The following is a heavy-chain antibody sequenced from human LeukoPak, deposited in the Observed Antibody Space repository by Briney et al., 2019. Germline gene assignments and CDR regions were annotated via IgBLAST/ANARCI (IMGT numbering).Heavy chain of an antibody. J-gene: IGHJ5*02. CDR2: MYYSGST. CDR1: GGSFSGYY. D-gene: IGHD3-16*01. Sequence: SETLSLTCAVYGGSFSGYYWSWIRQPPGKGLEWIGSMYYSGSTFHIPSLKSRVTMSVDTSKNQFSLELTSLTAADTAVYYCARHYGPWGQGTLVTVSS. V-gene: IGHV4-34*01. CDR3: ARHYGP.